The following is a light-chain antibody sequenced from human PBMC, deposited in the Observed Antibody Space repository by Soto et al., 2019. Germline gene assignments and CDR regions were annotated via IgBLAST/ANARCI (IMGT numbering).Light chain of an antibody. Sequence: QSALTQPASVSGSPGQSITISCTGTSSDVGGYNYVSWYQQHPGKAPKLMIFDVSNRPSGVSNRFSGSKSGNTASLTISGLQAEDEFDYYCISYTSSSTLYVFGTGTKRTVL. CDR3: ISYTSSSTLYV. J-gene: IGLJ1*01. CDR2: DVS. V-gene: IGLV2-14*01. CDR1: SSDVGGYNY.